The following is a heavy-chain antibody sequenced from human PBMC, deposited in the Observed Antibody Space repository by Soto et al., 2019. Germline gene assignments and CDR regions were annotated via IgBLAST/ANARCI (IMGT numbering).Heavy chain of an antibody. CDR3: AREGGIRYNIVTGYYSNWFDP. D-gene: IGHD3-9*01. CDR2: INTNSGGT. J-gene: IGHJ5*02. CDR1: GYTITGYY. V-gene: IGHV1-2*04. Sequence: SVKDTCNASGYTITGYYLHWWGQDTGQGVAWMEWINTNSGGTNYAQKFQGWETMARDTSISSAYMEQSRLRSVDTAVNYWAREGGIRYNIVTGYYSNWFDPWGQGTLVTVSS.